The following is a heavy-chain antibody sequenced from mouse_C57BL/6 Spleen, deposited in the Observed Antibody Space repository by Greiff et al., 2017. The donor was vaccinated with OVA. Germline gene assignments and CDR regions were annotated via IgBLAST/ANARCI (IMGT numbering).Heavy chain of an antibody. D-gene: IGHD2-4*01. V-gene: IGHV1-62-2*01. J-gene: IGHJ3*01. CDR1: GYTFTEYT. Sequence: QVQLQQSGAELVKPGASVKLSCKASGYTFTEYTIHWVKQRSGQGLEWIGWVYPGSGSIKYNEKYKDKATLTADESSSTVYMELSSLTSEDSAVYFCARHEWSGGTYDYDGGFAYWGQGTLVTVSA. CDR3: ARHEWSGGTYDYDGGFAY. CDR2: VYPGSGSI.